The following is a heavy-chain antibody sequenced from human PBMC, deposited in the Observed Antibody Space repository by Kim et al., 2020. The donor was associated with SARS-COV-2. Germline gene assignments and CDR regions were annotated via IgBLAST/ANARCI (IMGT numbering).Heavy chain of an antibody. CDR2: IYYSGST. V-gene: IGHV4-59*02. Sequence: SETLSLTCTVSGDSVSTYYWSWFRQPPGRGLEWIGYIYYSGSTNYNPSVKSRVTLSVDTSKNQLSLKLSSVTAADTAVYYCARHHKGLGTDYWGQGTLVSVSS. CDR3: ARHHKGLGTDY. CDR1: GDSVSTYY. J-gene: IGHJ4*02. D-gene: IGHD7-27*01.